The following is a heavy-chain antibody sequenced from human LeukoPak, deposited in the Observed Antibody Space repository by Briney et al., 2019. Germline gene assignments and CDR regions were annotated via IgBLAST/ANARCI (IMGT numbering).Heavy chain of an antibody. J-gene: IGHJ6*02. CDR3: ASRVWAPKDYYYGMDV. CDR1: GYTFTSYD. Sequence: ASVKVSCKASGYTFTSYDINWVRRATGQGLEWMGWMNPNSGNTGYAQKFQGRVTMTRNTSISTAYMELSSLRSEDTAVYYCASRVWAPKDYYYGMDVWGQGTTVTVSS. V-gene: IGHV1-8*01. D-gene: IGHD6-13*01. CDR2: MNPNSGNT.